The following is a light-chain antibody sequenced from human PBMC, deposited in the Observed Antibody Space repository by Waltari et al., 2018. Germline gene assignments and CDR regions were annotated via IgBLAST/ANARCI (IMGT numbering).Light chain of an antibody. CDR1: SSDVRAYNY. V-gene: IGLV2-14*01. CDR2: EVG. J-gene: IGLJ3*02. Sequence: QSALTQPAAVSGSPGQSITIPCTGTSSDVRAYNYVPWYQQTPGKAPRLIIYEVGDRPSGVSNRFSGSKSGYTAFLTISGLQAEDEADYYCSSYTTSKSWVFGGGTKLTVL. CDR3: SSYTTSKSWV.